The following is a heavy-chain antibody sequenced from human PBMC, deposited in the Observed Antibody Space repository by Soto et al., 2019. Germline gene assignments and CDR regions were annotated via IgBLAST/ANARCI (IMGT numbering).Heavy chain of an antibody. CDR1: GYIFTHYG. CDR2: INAGNGNT. Sequence: QVQLVQSGAEVGKPGASVKVSCKASGYIFTHYGIHWVRQAPGQRLEWMGWINAGNGNTKYSQKLQGRVTINRDTSASTAYMELSSLRAEGTAGYYCARSGYSSGWYHWYFDFWGRGTLVTGSS. V-gene: IGHV1-3*01. J-gene: IGHJ2*01. D-gene: IGHD6-19*01. CDR3: ARSGYSSGWYHWYFDF.